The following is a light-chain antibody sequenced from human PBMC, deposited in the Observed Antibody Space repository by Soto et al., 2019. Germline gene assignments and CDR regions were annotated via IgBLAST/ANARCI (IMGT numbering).Light chain of an antibody. CDR3: QQYNKWPLT. V-gene: IGKV3-15*01. J-gene: IGKJ4*01. Sequence: EIVKTQSPATLSVSPGERATLSCRASQSVAGNLAWYQQNPGQAPRLLIYGASTRATGIPTRFSGGGSGTEFTLTISSLQSEDFAIYYCQQYNKWPLTFGGGTKVEIK. CDR1: QSVAGN. CDR2: GAS.